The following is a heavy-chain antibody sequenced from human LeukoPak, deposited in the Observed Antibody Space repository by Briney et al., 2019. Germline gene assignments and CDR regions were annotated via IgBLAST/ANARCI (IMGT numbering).Heavy chain of an antibody. CDR1: GYRFTNYW. Sequence: GESLKISCKGSGYRFTNYWIGWVRQMPGKGLEWMGIIYPGDSNTRYSPSFQGQVTISADKSINTAYVQWSSLKASDTAMYYCARLVVNNRNWYFNLWGRGTLVTVSS. CDR3: ARLVVNNRNWYFNL. V-gene: IGHV5-51*01. CDR2: IYPGDSNT. D-gene: IGHD2-15*01. J-gene: IGHJ2*01.